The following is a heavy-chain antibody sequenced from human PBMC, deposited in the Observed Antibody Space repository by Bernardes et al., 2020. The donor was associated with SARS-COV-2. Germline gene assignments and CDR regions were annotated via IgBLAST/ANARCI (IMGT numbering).Heavy chain of an antibody. D-gene: IGHD2-2*01. Sequence: SGPTLVKPTETLTLTCTVSGFSLSNARMGVSWIRQPPGKALEWLAHIFSNDEKSYSTSLKSRLTISKDTSKSQVVLTMTNMDPVDTATYYCAVVFDHRSTRNYVVPAARFDPWGQGTLVTVSS. J-gene: IGHJ5*02. CDR1: GFSLSNARMG. CDR2: IFSNDEK. CDR3: AVVFDHRSTRNYVVPAARFDP. V-gene: IGHV2-26*01.